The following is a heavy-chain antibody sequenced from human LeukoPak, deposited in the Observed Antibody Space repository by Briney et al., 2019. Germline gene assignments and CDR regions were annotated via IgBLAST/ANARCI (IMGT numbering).Heavy chain of an antibody. V-gene: IGHV3-23*01. CDR3: ARVLYDILTGYYPGCFDY. J-gene: IGHJ4*02. D-gene: IGHD3-9*01. Sequence: GGSLRLSCAASGFTFSSYAMSWVRQAPGKGLEWVSAISGSGGSTYYADSVKGRFTISRDNSKNTLYLQMNSLRADDTALYYCARVLYDILTGYYPGCFDYWGQGTLVTVSS. CDR1: GFTFSSYA. CDR2: ISGSGGST.